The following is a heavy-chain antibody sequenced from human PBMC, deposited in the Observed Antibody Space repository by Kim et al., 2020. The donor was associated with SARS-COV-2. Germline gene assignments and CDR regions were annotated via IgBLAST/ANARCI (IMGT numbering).Heavy chain of an antibody. D-gene: IGHD6-13*01. Sequence: GGSLRLSCAASGFTFSNAWMSWVRQAPGKGLEWVGRIKSKTDGGTTDYAAPVKGRFTSSRDDSKNTLYLQMNSLKTEDTAVYYCTTDRLADYYYYYGMDVWGQGTTVTVSS. CDR3: TTDRLADYYYYYGMDV. CDR2: IKSKTDGGTT. CDR1: GFTFSNAW. V-gene: IGHV3-15*01. J-gene: IGHJ6*02.